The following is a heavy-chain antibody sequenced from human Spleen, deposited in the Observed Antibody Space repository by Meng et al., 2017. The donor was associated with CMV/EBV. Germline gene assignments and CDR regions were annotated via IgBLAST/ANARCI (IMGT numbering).Heavy chain of an antibody. CDR3: ARDPRPFWSGYFDAFDI. D-gene: IGHD3-3*01. V-gene: IGHV3-21*01. CDR1: GFTFTRYT. CDR2: ISSSSSYI. J-gene: IGHJ3*02. Sequence: GESLKISCAASGFTFTRYTMNWVRQAPGKGLEWVSSISSSSSYIYYADSVKGRFTISRDNAKNSLYLQMNSLRAEDTAVYYCARDPRPFWSGYFDAFDIWGQGTMVTVSS.